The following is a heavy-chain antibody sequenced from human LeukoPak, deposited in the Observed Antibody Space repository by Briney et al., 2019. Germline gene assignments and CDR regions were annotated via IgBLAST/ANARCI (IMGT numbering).Heavy chain of an antibody. CDR3: ARGFRRLES. V-gene: IGHV4-34*01. CDR1: GGSFSGYY. CDR2: INHSGST. D-gene: IGHD6-19*01. J-gene: IGHJ4*02. Sequence: SETLSLTCAVYGGSFSGYYWSWTRQPPGKGLEWIGEINHSGSTNYNPSLKSRVTISVDTSKNQFSLKLSSVTAADTAVYYCARGFRRLESWGQGTLVTVSS.